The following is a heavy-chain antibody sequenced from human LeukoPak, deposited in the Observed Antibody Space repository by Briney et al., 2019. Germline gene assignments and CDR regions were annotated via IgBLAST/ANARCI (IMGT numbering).Heavy chain of an antibody. CDR1: GFTFSSYA. Sequence: GGSLRLSCAASGFTFSSYAMSWVRQAPGKGLEWVSSISGSGGSTYYADSVKGRFTISRGNSKNTLYLQMNSLRAEDTAVYYCAKDGLWFGELFFYMDVWGKGTTVTISS. D-gene: IGHD3-10*01. J-gene: IGHJ6*03. V-gene: IGHV3-23*01. CDR2: ISGSGGST. CDR3: AKDGLWFGELFFYMDV.